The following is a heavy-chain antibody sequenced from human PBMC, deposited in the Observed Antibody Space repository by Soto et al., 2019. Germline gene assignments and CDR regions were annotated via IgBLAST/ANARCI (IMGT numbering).Heavy chain of an antibody. CDR2: IYHSGST. CDR3: ARGITTVTTFDY. V-gene: IGHV4-30-2*01. CDR1: GGSISSGGYS. D-gene: IGHD4-17*01. Sequence: SETLSLTCAVSGGSISSGGYSCNWIRQPPGKGLEWIGYIYHSGSTYYNPSLKSRVTISVDRSKNQFPLKLSSVTAADTAVYYCARGITTVTTFDYWGQGTLVTVSS. J-gene: IGHJ4*02.